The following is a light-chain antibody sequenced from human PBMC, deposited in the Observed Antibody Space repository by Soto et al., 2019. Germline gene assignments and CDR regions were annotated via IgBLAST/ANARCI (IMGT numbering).Light chain of an antibody. CDR1: TGAVTSRFY. Sequence: QTVVTQEPSLTVSPGGTVTLTCASTTGAVTSRFYASWFQQKPGQAPRALIYSTTDKHSWTPARFSGSLLGGKAALTLSGVQPEDEADYYCLLYYGGDQCWVFGGGTKLTVL. J-gene: IGLJ3*02. CDR2: STT. V-gene: IGLV7-43*01. CDR3: LLYYGGDQCWV.